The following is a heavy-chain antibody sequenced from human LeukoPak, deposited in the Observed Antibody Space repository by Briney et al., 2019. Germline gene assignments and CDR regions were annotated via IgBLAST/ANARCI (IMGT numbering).Heavy chain of an antibody. J-gene: IGHJ5*02. Sequence: GGSPRLSRAASGFTFRSYIINWVRQAPGKGGEWVSYISNSSSTIYYADSVKGRFTISRDNAKNSLYLQMNSLRDEDTAVYYCARERGWYSSSWYVENWFDPWGQGTLVTVSS. D-gene: IGHD6-13*01. CDR2: ISNSSSTI. V-gene: IGHV3-48*02. CDR3: ARERGWYSSSWYVENWFDP. CDR1: GFTFRSYI.